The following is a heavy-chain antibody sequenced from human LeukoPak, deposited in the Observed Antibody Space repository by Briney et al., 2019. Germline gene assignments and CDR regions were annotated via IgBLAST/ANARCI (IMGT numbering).Heavy chain of an antibody. J-gene: IGHJ4*02. CDR2: IYYSGST. D-gene: IGHD1-26*01. Sequence: SETLSLTCTVSGGSISSTSYYWGWIRQPRGKGLEWIGSIYYSGSTYYHPSLKSRVTISVDTSKNQFSLTLSSVTAADTAVYYCTTREQIGSYSDHWGQGALVTVSS. CDR1: GGSISSTSYY. V-gene: IGHV4-39*01. CDR3: TTREQIGSYSDH.